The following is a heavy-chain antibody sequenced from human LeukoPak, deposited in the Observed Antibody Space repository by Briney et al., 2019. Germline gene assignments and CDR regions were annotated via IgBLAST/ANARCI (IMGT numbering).Heavy chain of an antibody. CDR2: INPNTGNP. V-gene: IGHV7-4-1*02. D-gene: IGHD6-25*01. Sequence: ASVKVSCKASGCTFTGYYMHWVRQAPGQGPEWMGWINPNTGNPTYAQGFTGRFVFSFDTSVSTAYLQISSLKAEDTAVYYCARDNYSSGASAFDIWGQGTMVTVSS. J-gene: IGHJ3*02. CDR1: GCTFTGYY. CDR3: ARDNYSSGASAFDI.